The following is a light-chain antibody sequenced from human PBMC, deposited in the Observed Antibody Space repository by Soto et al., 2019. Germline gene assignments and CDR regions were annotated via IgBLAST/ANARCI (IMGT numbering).Light chain of an antibody. J-gene: IGKJ1*01. CDR1: QSVLYSPNNKNY. CDR3: QQYLTTPRT. CDR2: WAS. Sequence: DIVMTQSPDSLAVSLGERATINCKSSQSVLYSPNNKNYLAWYQQKPGQPPKVVIRWASTRESGVPDRFSGSGSGTDFTLTISSLQAEDVEVYYCQQYLTTPRTFGQGTKVEIK. V-gene: IGKV4-1*01.